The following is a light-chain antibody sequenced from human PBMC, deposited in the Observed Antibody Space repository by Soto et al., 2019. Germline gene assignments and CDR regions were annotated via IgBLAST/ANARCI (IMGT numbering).Light chain of an antibody. J-gene: IGKJ1*01. V-gene: IGKV3-15*01. CDR1: QSVSSN. Sequence: MTQSPATRAVSPGERATLACRARQSVSSNLAWYQQKPGQAPRLRIYGASTRATGIPARFSGSGSGTEFTLTISILQSEAYAVYYCHQYNNWPPWTFGQGTKVDNK. CDR3: HQYNNWPPWT. CDR2: GAS.